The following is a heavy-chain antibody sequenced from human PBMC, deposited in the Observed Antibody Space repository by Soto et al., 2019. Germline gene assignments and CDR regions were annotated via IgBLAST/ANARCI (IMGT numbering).Heavy chain of an antibody. CDR1: GYSFTSYW. D-gene: IGHD1-26*01. Sequence: PGESLKISCKGSGYSFTSYWIGWVRQMPGKGLEWMGIIYPGDSDTRYSPSFQGQVTISADKSISTAYLQWSSLKASDTAMYYCARFFSEHPLGLLVFDFGAQGTMVPVSS. CDR2: IYPGDSDT. V-gene: IGHV5-51*01. J-gene: IGHJ3*01. CDR3: ARFFSEHPLGLLVFDF.